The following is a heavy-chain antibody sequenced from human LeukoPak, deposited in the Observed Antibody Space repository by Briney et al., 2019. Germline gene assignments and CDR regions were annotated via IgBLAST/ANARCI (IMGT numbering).Heavy chain of an antibody. V-gene: IGHV4-39*07. D-gene: IGHD3-10*01. CDR3: ARLTRFRITMVRGVTTAFDI. J-gene: IGHJ3*02. CDR2: FYYSGST. Sequence: SETLSLTCTVSGGSITSSSYYWGWIRQPPGKGLEWIGTFYYSGSTYQNPSLKSRVTISLDTSKNQVSLKLSSVTAADTAVYYCARLTRFRITMVRGVTTAFDIWGQGTMVTVSS. CDR1: GGSITSSSYY.